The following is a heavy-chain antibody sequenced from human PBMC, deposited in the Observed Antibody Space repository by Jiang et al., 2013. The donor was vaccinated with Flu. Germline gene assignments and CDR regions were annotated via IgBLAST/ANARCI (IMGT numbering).Heavy chain of an antibody. CDR3: ATGRLYEGEVSTYLDC. D-gene: IGHD4/OR15-4a*01. CDR1: GYTLTELS. J-gene: IGHJ4*02. Sequence: SGAEVKKPGASVKVSCKVSGYTLTELSMHWVRQAPGKGLEWMGGFDPEDGETIYAQKFQGRVTMTEDTSTDTAYMELSSLGSEDTAVYYCATGRLYEGEVSTYLDCWGQGTLVTVSS. CDR2: FDPEDGET. V-gene: IGHV1-24*01.